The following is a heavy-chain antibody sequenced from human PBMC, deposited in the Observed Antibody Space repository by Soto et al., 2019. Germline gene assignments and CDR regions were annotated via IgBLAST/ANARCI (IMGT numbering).Heavy chain of an antibody. V-gene: IGHV3-74*01. CDR2: INSDGSST. CDR3: ARSLSVSITMIVVVNSNWFDP. CDR1: GFTFSSYW. D-gene: IGHD3-22*01. J-gene: IGHJ5*02. Sequence: TGGSLRLSCAASGFTFSSYWMHWVRQAPGKGLVWVSRINSDGSSTSYADSVKGRFTISGDNAKNTLYLQMNSLRAEDTAVYYCARSLSVSITMIVVVNSNWFDPWRQGTLVTVSS.